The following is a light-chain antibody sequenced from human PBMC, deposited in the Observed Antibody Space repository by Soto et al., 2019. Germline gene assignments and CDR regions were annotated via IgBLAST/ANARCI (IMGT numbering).Light chain of an antibody. V-gene: IGKV1-39*01. CDR1: QSIRSY. Sequence: DIQVTQSPSSLSASVGDRVTITCRAGQSIRSYLNWYQQKPGKAPKLLIYAASSLQSGVPSRFSGRGSGTDFTLTISSLQPEDFASYYCHQSYSTPYTFGQGTKVDIK. CDR3: HQSYSTPYT. J-gene: IGKJ2*01. CDR2: AAS.